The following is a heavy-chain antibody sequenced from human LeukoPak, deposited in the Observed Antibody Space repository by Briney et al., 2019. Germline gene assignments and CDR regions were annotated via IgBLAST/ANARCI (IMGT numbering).Heavy chain of an antibody. CDR3: ARAIRIAAAGTLDY. V-gene: IGHV4-31*02. D-gene: IGHD6-13*01. CDR2: IYYSGST. CDR1: SGGYS. Sequence: SGGYSWSWIRQHPGKGLEWIGYIYYSGSTYYNPSLKSRVTISVDTSKNQFSLKLSSVTAADTAVYYCARAIRIAAAGTLDYWGQGTLVTVSS. J-gene: IGHJ4*02.